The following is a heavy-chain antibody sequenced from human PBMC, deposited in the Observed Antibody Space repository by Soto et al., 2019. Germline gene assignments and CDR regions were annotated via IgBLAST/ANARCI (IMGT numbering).Heavy chain of an antibody. CDR3: AAARVGTPRVLGAFDI. CDR2: IVVGSGNT. J-gene: IGHJ3*02. V-gene: IGHV1-58*01. Sequence: GASVKVSCKASGFTFTSSAVQWVRQARGQRLEWIGWIVVGSGNTNYAQKFQERVTITRDMSTSTDYMELSSLRSEDTAVYYCAAARVGTPRVLGAFDIWGQGTMVTDSS. CDR1: GFTFTSSA. D-gene: IGHD1-26*01.